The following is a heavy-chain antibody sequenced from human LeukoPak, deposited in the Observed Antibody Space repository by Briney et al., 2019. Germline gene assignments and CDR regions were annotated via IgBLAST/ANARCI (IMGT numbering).Heavy chain of an antibody. Sequence: PSETPPLTRTVSGVSIRGHYWSSIRDTPAHGLECIGFIYYSGRTRYKPSLHSRVTISADTSKNHLSLKLTSVTAADTAVYYCARLLDNDSSGDPDTFDMWGQGIKVTVSS. J-gene: IGHJ3*02. CDR2: IYYSGRT. CDR1: GVSIRGHY. D-gene: IGHD3-22*01. CDR3: ARLLDNDSSGDPDTFDM. V-gene: IGHV4-59*11.